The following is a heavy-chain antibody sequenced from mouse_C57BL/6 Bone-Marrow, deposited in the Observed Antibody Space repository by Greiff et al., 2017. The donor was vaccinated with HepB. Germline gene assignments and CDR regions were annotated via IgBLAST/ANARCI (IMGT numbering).Heavy chain of an antibody. CDR2: IDPSDSYT. V-gene: IGHV1-50*01. CDR3: AGGDYYEYGGAMDY. CDR1: GYTFTSYW. D-gene: IGHD2-4*01. J-gene: IGHJ4*01. Sequence: QVQLQQPGAELVKPGASVKLSCKASGYTFTSYWMQWVKQRPGQGLEWIGEIDPSDSYTNYNQKFKGKATLTVDTSSSTAYMQLSSLTSEDSAVYYCAGGDYYEYGGAMDYWGQGTSVTVSS.